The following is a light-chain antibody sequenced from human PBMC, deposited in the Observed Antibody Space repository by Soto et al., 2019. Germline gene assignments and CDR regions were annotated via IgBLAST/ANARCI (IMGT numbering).Light chain of an antibody. CDR2: EVS. CDR3: CSYAGHSTPLI. Sequence: QSALTQPAYVSGSPGQSIPIYRTRTSSDVGSYNLVSWYQQHPGKAPKLMIYEVSKRPSGVSNRFSGSKSGNTASLTISGLQAEDEADYYCCSYAGHSTPLIFGTGTKVTVL. J-gene: IGLJ1*01. V-gene: IGLV2-23*02. CDR1: SSDVGSYNL.